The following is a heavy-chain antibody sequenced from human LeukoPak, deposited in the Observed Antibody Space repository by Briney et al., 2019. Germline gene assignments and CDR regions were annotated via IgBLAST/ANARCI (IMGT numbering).Heavy chain of an antibody. CDR3: ARGAPPGIAAAGPSPPFDY. CDR2: ISYDGSNK. V-gene: IGHV3-30*04. J-gene: IGHJ4*02. D-gene: IGHD6-13*01. Sequence: GRSLRLSCAASGFTFSSYAMHWVRQAPGKGLEWVAVISYDGSNKYYADSVKGRLTISRDNSKNTLYLQMNSLRAEDTAVYYCARGAPPGIAAAGPSPPFDYWGQGTLVTVSS. CDR1: GFTFSSYA.